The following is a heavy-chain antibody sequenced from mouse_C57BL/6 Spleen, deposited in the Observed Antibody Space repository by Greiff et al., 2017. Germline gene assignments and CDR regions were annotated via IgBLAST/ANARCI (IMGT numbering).Heavy chain of an antibody. D-gene: IGHD2-14*01. CDR1: GYTFTDYY. CDR2: INPYNGGT. Sequence: VQLQQSGPVLVKPGASVKMSCKASGYTFTDYYMNWVKQSHGKSLEWIGVINPYNGGTSYNQKFKGKATLTVDKSSSTAYMELNSLTSEDSAVYYCANERGYDGVAYRGQGTLVTVSA. CDR3: ANERGYDGVAY. V-gene: IGHV1-19*01. J-gene: IGHJ3*01.